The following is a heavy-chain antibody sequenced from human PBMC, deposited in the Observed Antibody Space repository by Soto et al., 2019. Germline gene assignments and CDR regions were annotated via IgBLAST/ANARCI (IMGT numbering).Heavy chain of an antibody. CDR2: ISGSGGST. Sequence: GGSLRLSCVASGFTFNNCALSWVRQAPGKGLEWVSAISGSGGSTYYADSVKGRFTISRDNSKNTVYLQMSSLRAEDTAVYYCAKEGFYDILTPFDYWGQGTLVTVSS. J-gene: IGHJ4*02. CDR1: GFTFNNCA. CDR3: AKEGFYDILTPFDY. D-gene: IGHD3-9*01. V-gene: IGHV3-23*01.